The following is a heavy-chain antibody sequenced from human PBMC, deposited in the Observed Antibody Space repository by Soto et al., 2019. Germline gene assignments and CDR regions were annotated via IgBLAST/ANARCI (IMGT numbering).Heavy chain of an antibody. CDR3: VRSGNSRNGGFDP. D-gene: IGHD5-12*01. CDR2: IKQDGSEE. J-gene: IGHJ5*02. V-gene: IGHV3-7*01. CDR1: GFSFSSYW. Sequence: GSLRLSCATSGFSFSSYWMTWVRRAPGKGLEWVANIKQDGSEEYYLDSVKGRFTISRDNAGNSLFLQMNSLRVEDTALYYCVRSGNSRNGGFDPWGQGTLVTVSS.